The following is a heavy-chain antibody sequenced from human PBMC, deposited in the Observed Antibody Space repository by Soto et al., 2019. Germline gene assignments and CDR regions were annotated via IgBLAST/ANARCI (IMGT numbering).Heavy chain of an antibody. Sequence: SVKVSCKASGFTFTSSAVQWVRQARGQRLEWIGWIVVGSGNTNYAQKFQERVTITRDMSTSTAYMELSSLRSEDTAVYYCAAAESTYYYYYGMDVWSQGTTVTVSS. CDR3: AAAESTYYYYYGMDV. V-gene: IGHV1-58*01. CDR1: GFTFTSSA. D-gene: IGHD2-2*01. J-gene: IGHJ6*02. CDR2: IVVGSGNT.